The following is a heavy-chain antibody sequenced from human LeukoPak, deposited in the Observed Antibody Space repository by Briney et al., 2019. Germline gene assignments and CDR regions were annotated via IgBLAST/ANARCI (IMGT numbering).Heavy chain of an antibody. D-gene: IGHD2-2*03. CDR3: ARDGYRLSGYFYYMDV. CDR2: INTHNGDT. J-gene: IGHJ6*03. Sequence: ASVKVSCKASGYTFASFGITWVRQAPGQGVEWMGWINTHNGDTNYAQKLQGRVTMTTDTSTSTAYMELRSLRSDDTAVYYCARDGYRLSGYFYYMDVWGKGTTVTVSS. CDR1: GYTFASFG. V-gene: IGHV1-18*01.